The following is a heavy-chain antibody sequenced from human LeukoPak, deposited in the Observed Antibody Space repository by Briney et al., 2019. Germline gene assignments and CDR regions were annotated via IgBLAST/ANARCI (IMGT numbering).Heavy chain of an antibody. CDR3: ARDQVYYDFWSAY. D-gene: IGHD3-3*01. J-gene: IGHJ4*02. CDR1: GFTFGDYS. Sequence: PGRSLRLSCTGSGFTFGDYSMNWVRQPPGKGLEWLAFIRSKAHGGTTEYAASVKGRFTFSRDDSRSVAYLQLNNLRPEDTAVYYCARDQVYYDFWSAYWGQGTLVTVSS. V-gene: IGHV3-49*04. CDR2: IRSKAHGGTT.